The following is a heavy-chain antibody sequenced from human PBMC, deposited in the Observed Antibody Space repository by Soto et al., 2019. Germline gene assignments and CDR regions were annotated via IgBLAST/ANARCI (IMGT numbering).Heavy chain of an antibody. D-gene: IGHD1-20*01. CDR1: GDSISSIYW. J-gene: IGHJ6*02. Sequence: QVQLQESGPGLVKPSGTLSLTCVVSGDSISSIYWWSWVRQPPGKGLEWIAEIHHSGSANYNPSLKSRVTIAVDQSNNQFSLTLNSVTAADTALYYCTRGGSYTWNVWGQGTTVTVSS. CDR3: TRGGSYTWNV. CDR2: IHHSGSA. V-gene: IGHV4-4*02.